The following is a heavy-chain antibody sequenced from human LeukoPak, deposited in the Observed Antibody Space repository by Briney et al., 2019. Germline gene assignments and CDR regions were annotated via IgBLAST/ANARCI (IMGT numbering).Heavy chain of an antibody. J-gene: IGHJ3*01. CDR2: IYHSGST. D-gene: IGHD3-16*01. CDR3: AGGLGGHAFDL. Sequence: SETLSLTCTVSGGSISSYYWSWIRQPPGKGLEWIGYIYHSGSTNYDPSLKSRVIISVDTSKNQFSLKLSSVAAADTAMYYCAGGLGGHAFDLWGQGTMVTVSS. V-gene: IGHV4-59*12. CDR1: GGSISSYY.